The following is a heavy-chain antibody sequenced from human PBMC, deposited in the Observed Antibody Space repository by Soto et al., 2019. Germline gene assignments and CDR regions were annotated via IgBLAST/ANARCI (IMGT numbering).Heavy chain of an antibody. V-gene: IGHV4-30-2*06. D-gene: IGHD5-12*01. CDR3: GRGGGYDAFDS. Sequence: SETLSLTCSVSGVTMSYGAYSCSLIRPSPGEGLEWLGYISRLETTYYNPSLRSRLSLFITRTKKLFFLILSVMTAAATAVYFCGRGGGYDAFDSWGQGTQVTVSS. CDR1: GVTMSYGAYS. CDR2: ISRLETT. J-gene: IGHJ4*02.